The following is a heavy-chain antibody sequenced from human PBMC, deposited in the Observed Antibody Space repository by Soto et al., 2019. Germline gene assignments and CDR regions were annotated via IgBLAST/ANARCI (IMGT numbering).Heavy chain of an antibody. J-gene: IGHJ6*02. CDR2: IYSGGST. CDR3: ARVYRYSSSSRYYYYGMDV. Sequence: GGSLSLSCAPSGFTVSSTYMSWVRQAPGKGLKWVSVIYSGGSTYYADSVKGRFTISRDNSKNTLYLQMNSLRAEDTAVYYCARVYRYSSSSRYYYYGMDVWGQGTTVTVSS. D-gene: IGHD6-6*01. CDR1: GFTVSSTY. V-gene: IGHV3-53*01.